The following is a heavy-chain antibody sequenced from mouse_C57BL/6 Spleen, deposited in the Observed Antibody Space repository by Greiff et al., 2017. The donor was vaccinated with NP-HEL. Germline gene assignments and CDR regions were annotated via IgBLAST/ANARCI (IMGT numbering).Heavy chain of an antibody. D-gene: IGHD1-1*01. V-gene: IGHV5-9-1*02. J-gene: IGHJ4*01. Sequence: EVMLVESGEGLVKPGGSLKLSCAASGFTFSSYAMSWVRQTPEKRLEWVAYISSGGDYIYYADTVKGRFTISSDNARNTLYLQMSSLKSEDTAMYYCTRDPYYYGSRRYAMDYWGQGTSVTVSS. CDR3: TRDPYYYGSRRYAMDY. CDR2: ISSGGDYI. CDR1: GFTFSSYA.